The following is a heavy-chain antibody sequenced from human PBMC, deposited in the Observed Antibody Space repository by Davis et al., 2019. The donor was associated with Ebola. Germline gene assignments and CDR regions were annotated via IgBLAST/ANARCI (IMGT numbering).Heavy chain of an antibody. CDR2: INPHSGGA. J-gene: IGHJ4*02. Sequence: ASVKVSCKASGYSFTGYYLHWVRQAPGQGLEWMGRINPHSGGADFAQNFQGRVTVTTDTSTSTAYMELRSLRSDDTAVYYCARETGYYGSDYFDYWGQGTLVTVSS. CDR3: ARETGYYGSDYFDY. CDR1: GYSFTGYY. V-gene: IGHV1-2*02. D-gene: IGHD1-26*01.